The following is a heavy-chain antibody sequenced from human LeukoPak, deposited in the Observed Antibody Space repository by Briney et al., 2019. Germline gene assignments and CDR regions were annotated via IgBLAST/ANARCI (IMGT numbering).Heavy chain of an antibody. CDR2: ISSSSSSI. CDR3: ARRYYDSSGYGFWYFDL. CDR1: GFTFSSYS. J-gene: IGHJ2*01. Sequence: GGSLRLSCAASGFTFSSYSMNWVRQAPGKGLEWVSYISSSSSSIYYADSVKGRFTISRDNAKNSLYLQMNSLRAEDTAVYYCARRYYDSSGYGFWYFDLWGRGTLVTVSS. V-gene: IGHV3-48*01. D-gene: IGHD3-22*01.